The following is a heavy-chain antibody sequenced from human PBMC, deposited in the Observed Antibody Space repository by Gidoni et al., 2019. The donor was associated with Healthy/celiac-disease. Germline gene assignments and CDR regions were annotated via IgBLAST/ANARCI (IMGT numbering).Heavy chain of an antibody. D-gene: IGHD4-17*01. V-gene: IGHV4-31*03. CDR3: ARGGDYGGPYYFDY. CDR2: IYYSGST. J-gene: IGHJ4*03. Sequence: VQLQELRPGLVNPSQPLPLTCTVSGGSISSGGYYWSWICQHPGKGLEWIGYIYYSGSTYYNPSLKSRVTISVDTSKNQFSLKLSSVTAADTAVYYCARGGDYGGPYYFDYWGQGTLVTVSS. CDR1: GGSISSGGYY.